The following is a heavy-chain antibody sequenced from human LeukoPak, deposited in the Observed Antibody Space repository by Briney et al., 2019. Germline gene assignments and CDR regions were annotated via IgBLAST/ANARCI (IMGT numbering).Heavy chain of an antibody. Sequence: HSGGSLRLSCAASGFTFSSYEMSWVRQAPGKGLEWVSYISSSGSTVYYADSVKGRFTISRDNAKNSLYLQMNSLRAEDTAVYYCASGATTRGDYWGQGTLVTVSS. CDR1: GFTFSSYE. V-gene: IGHV3-48*03. CDR3: ASGATTRGDY. CDR2: ISSSGSTV. D-gene: IGHD1-26*01. J-gene: IGHJ4*02.